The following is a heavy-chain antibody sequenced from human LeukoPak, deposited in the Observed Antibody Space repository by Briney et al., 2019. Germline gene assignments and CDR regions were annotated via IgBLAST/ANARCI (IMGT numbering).Heavy chain of an antibody. CDR2: ILSSSSSI. D-gene: IGHD3-16*01. CDR3: ARGAGGFYGMDV. CDR1: GFTFSSYS. V-gene: IGHV3-48*01. J-gene: IGHJ6*02. Sequence: GGSLRLSCAASGFTFSSYSMNWVRQAPGKGLEWVSYILSSSSSIYYADSVKGRFTISRHNSKNTLYLQMNSLRAEDTAVYYCARGAGGFYGMDVWGQGTTVTVSS.